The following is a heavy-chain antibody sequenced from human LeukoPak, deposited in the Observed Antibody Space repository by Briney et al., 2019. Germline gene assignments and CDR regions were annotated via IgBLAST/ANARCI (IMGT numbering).Heavy chain of an antibody. CDR2: INHSGST. V-gene: IGHV4-34*01. CDR3: ARRSDIVVVPAAHPFDY. Sequence: KASETLSLTCAVYGGSFSGYYWSWIRQLPGKGLEWIGEINHSGSTNYNPSLKSRVTISVDTSKNQFSLKLSSVTAADTAVYYCARRSDIVVVPAAHPFDYWGQGTLVTVSS. J-gene: IGHJ4*02. CDR1: GGSFSGYY. D-gene: IGHD2-2*01.